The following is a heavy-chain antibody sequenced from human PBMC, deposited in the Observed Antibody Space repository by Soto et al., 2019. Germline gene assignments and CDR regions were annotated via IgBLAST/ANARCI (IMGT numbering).Heavy chain of an antibody. Sequence: GASVKVSCKASGYTFTSYGISWVRQAPGRGREWMGWISAYNGNTNYAQKLQGRVTMTTDTSTSTAYMELRSLRSDDTAVYYCARGGIAVAGTLLLRPLGYYYGMDVWGQGTTVTVSS. V-gene: IGHV1-18*01. J-gene: IGHJ6*02. CDR3: ARGGIAVAGTLLLRPLGYYYGMDV. D-gene: IGHD6-19*01. CDR1: GYTFTSYG. CDR2: ISAYNGNT.